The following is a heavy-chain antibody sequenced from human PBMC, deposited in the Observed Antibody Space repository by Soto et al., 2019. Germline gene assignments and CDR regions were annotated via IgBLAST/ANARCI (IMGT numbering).Heavy chain of an antibody. V-gene: IGHV3-74*01. CDR1: GFTLSSYW. J-gene: IGHJ4*02. D-gene: IGHD3-22*01. Sequence: GSLRLSCAASGFTLSSYWMHWVRQAPGKGLVWVSHINSDGSSTTYADSVKGRFTISRDNAKNTLYLQMNSLRAEDTAVYYCVRDHRPSYYYDTSGYYSDYWGQGTLVTVS. CDR3: VRDHRPSYYYDTSGYYSDY. CDR2: INSDGSST.